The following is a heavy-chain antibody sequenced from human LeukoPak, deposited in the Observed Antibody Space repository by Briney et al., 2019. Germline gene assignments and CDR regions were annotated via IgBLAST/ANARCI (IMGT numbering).Heavy chain of an antibody. CDR1: GFTFSNAW. CDR2: IKSKTDGGTT. V-gene: IGHV3-15*01. J-gene: IGHJ6*02. Sequence: GGSLRLSCAASGFTFSNAWMSWVRQAPGKGLEWVGRIKSKTDGGTTDYAAPVKGRFSISRDDSKNTLYLQMNSLKTEDTAVYYCTTDLLPLVRGVIIGYYYYYGMDVWGQGTTVTVSS. CDR3: TTDLLPLVRGVIIGYYYYYGMDV. D-gene: IGHD3-10*01.